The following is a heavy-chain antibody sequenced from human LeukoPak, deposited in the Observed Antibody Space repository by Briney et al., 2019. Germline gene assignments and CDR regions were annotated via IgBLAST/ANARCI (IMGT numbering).Heavy chain of an antibody. Sequence: ASVNVPCKASGGTLRRYAIRGVRQAPGQGREWMGRIIPILGIANYAQKFQGRVTNTADKSTSTAYMELSSLRSEDTAVYYCARGVCGGDCYLRDYYYYGMDVWGQGTTVTVSS. CDR1: GGTLRRYA. D-gene: IGHD2-21*02. CDR2: IIPILGIA. J-gene: IGHJ6*02. CDR3: ARGVCGGDCYLRDYYYYGMDV. V-gene: IGHV1-69*04.